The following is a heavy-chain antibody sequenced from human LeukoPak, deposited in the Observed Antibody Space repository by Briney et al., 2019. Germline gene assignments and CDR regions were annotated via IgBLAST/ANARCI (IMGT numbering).Heavy chain of an antibody. D-gene: IGHD3-22*01. CDR1: GYTFINYG. V-gene: IGHV1-18*01. CDR2: ISAYNGNT. CDR3: ARDPYYYDSSGYLVGYFDY. J-gene: IGHJ4*02. Sequence: GASVKVSCKASGYTFINYGINWVRQAPGQGLEWMGWISAYNGNTNYAQSLQGRVTMTTDTSTSTVYMEMRSLTSDDTAVYYCARDPYYYDSSGYLVGYFDYWGQGTLVTVSS.